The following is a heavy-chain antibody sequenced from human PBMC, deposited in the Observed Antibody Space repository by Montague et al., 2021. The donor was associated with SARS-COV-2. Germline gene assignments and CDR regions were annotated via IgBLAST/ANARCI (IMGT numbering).Heavy chain of an antibody. Sequence: SLRLSCAASGFPFRNYWLHWVRQAPGKGLDWVSRINNEGSTIIYADSVRGRSTISRDNAKNKLYLQMDSLRAEDTAVYYCVRGYMGRIDYWGQGTLVTVSS. CDR2: INNEGSTI. V-gene: IGHV3-74*01. D-gene: IGHD1-14*01. CDR1: GFPFRNYW. J-gene: IGHJ4*02. CDR3: VRGYMGRIDY.